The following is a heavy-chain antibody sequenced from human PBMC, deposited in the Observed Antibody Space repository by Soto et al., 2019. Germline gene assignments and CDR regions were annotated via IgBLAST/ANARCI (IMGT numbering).Heavy chain of an antibody. CDR3: AIVTTRVNGIDRLAFDI. V-gene: IGHV1-2*04. D-gene: IGHD4-4*01. Sequence: ASVKVSCKASGYTFTGYYMHWVRQAPGQGLEWMGWINPNSGGTNYAQKFQGWVTMTRDTSISTAYMELSRLRSDDTAVYYCAIVTTRVNGIDRLAFDIWGQGTMVTLS. CDR1: GYTFTGYY. J-gene: IGHJ3*02. CDR2: INPNSGGT.